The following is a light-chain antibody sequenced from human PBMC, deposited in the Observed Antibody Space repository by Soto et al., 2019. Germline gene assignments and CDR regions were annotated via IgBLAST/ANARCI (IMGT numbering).Light chain of an antibody. V-gene: IGLV2-14*03. Sequence: QAALTQSASVSGSPGQSIIISCTGTSSDVGSYNYVSWYQHHPSKAPKFMIYDVSNRPSGVSNRFSGSKSGNTASLTISGLQAEDEADYYCSSYTTSGTLVFGSGTQLTVL. CDR2: DVS. J-gene: IGLJ1*01. CDR1: SSDVGSYNY. CDR3: SSYTTSGTLV.